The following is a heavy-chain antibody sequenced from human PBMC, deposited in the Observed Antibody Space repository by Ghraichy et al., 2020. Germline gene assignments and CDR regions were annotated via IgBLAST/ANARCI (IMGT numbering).Heavy chain of an antibody. CDR3: ARDMPTTYSNYYYYAMDV. CDR2: IYYSGST. V-gene: IGHV4-59*01. J-gene: IGHJ6*02. D-gene: IGHD4-11*01. Sequence: SETLSLTCTVSDGSISSYYWSWIRQPPGKGLEWIGYIYYSGSTNYNPSLKSRVTISLDTSKKQFSLKLTSVTAADTAVYYCARDMPTTYSNYYYYAMDVWGQGTTVTVSS. CDR1: DGSISSYY.